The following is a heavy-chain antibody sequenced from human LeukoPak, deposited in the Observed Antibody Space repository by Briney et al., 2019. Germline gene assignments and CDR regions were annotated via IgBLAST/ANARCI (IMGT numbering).Heavy chain of an antibody. CDR2: ISGSGGST. Sequence: PGGSLRLSCAASGFTFSSYAMSWVRQAPGKGLEWVSAISGSGGSTYYADSVKGRFTISRDNSKNTLYLQMNSLRAEDTAVYYCAKVHDSSGYYWYYYYMDVWGKGTTVTVSS. J-gene: IGHJ6*03. CDR3: AKVHDSSGYYWYYYYMDV. CDR1: GFTFSSYA. D-gene: IGHD3-22*01. V-gene: IGHV3-23*01.